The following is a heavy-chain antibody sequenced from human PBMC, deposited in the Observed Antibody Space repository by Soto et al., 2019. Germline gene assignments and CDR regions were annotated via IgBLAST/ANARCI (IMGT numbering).Heavy chain of an antibody. J-gene: IGHJ6*02. CDR2: IIPIPGTA. D-gene: IGHD2-2*01. V-gene: IGHV1-69*01. Sequence: QVQLVQSGAEVKKPGSSVKVSCKASGGTFGSYASSWVRQAPGQGLEWMGGIIPIPGTANYAQKYQGRVTIAADESTRTAYMELSSLRSADTAVYYGARSQGSSTSLEIYYYYYYGMDVWGQGTTVTVSS. CDR1: GGTFGSYA. CDR3: ARSQGSSTSLEIYYYYYYGMDV.